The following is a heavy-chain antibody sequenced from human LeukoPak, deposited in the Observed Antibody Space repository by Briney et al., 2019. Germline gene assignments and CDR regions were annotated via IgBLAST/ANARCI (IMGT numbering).Heavy chain of an antibody. D-gene: IGHD2-15*01. V-gene: IGHV3-33*01. CDR2: LRYDGSNK. CDR1: GFAFSTYG. Sequence: GGSLRLSCAASGFAFSTYGMHWVRQAPGKGLEWVAVLRYDGSNKYYADSVKGRFTISRDNSKNTLYLQMNSLRAEDTAVYYCARLGCCSGGSCLAQFDYWGQGTLVTVSS. CDR3: ARLGCCSGGSCLAQFDY. J-gene: IGHJ4*02.